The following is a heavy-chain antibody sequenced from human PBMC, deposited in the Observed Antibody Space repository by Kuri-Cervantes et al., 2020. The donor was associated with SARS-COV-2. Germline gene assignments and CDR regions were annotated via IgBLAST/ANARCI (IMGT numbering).Heavy chain of an antibody. D-gene: IGHD4-23*01. Sequence: GESLKISCAASGFSLSRYTMNWVRQAPGKALEWVSSISGSGSYIYYADSVKGRFTISKESGENSLYLHMNSLRGDDTAVYYCARGPVVRDAFDIWGQGTMVTVSS. V-gene: IGHV3-21*01. CDR1: GFSLSRYT. CDR3: ARGPVVRDAFDI. CDR2: ISGSGSYI. J-gene: IGHJ3*02.